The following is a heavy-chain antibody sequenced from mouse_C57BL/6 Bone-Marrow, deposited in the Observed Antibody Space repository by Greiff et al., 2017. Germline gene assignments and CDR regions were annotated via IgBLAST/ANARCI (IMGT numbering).Heavy chain of an antibody. CDR2: ILPGSGST. CDR3: ARTYYYGSSWYFDV. Sequence: VQLQQSGAELMKPGASVKLSCKATGYTFTGYWIEWVKQRPGHGLEWIGEILPGSGSTNYTEKFKGKATFTADTSSNTAYMQLSSLTTEDSAIYYCARTYYYGSSWYFDVWGTGTTVTVSS. V-gene: IGHV1-9*01. CDR1: GYTFTGYW. J-gene: IGHJ1*03. D-gene: IGHD1-1*01.